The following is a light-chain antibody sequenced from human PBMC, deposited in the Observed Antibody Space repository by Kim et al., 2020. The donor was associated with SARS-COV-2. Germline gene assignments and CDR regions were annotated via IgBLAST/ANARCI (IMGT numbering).Light chain of an antibody. CDR3: QQRSHWPYT. V-gene: IGKV3-11*01. CDR2: DAS. J-gene: IGKJ2*01. CDR1: LRSY. Sequence: TLSLYPGDRAPLPCRASLRSYIAWYQQKPGQAPRLLIYDASNRATGIPARFSGSGSGTDFTLTISSLEPEDFAVYYCQQRSHWPYTFGQGTKLEI.